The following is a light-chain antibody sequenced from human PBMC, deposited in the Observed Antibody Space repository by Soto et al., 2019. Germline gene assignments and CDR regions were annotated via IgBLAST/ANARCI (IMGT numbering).Light chain of an antibody. Sequence: DIQMTQSPSTLSASVGDRVAMTSRASQSISTWLAWYQQKPGKAPKLLIYKASSLESGVSSRFSGSGSRTEFTLTISGLQPDDFATYYCQQYNGYGRFGQGTKVDIK. V-gene: IGKV1-5*03. J-gene: IGKJ1*01. CDR2: KAS. CDR1: QSISTW. CDR3: QQYNGYGR.